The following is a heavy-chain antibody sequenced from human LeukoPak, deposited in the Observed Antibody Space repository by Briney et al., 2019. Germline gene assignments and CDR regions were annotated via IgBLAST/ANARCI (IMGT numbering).Heavy chain of an antibody. D-gene: IGHD4-17*01. Sequence: PSETLSLTCTVSGGSICGSYWSWIRQPPGKGLEWIAYMYNSGSTNYNPSLKSRVTISIDTSKNQFSLKLSSLTAADTAIYYCARGIESYGDYGYWGQGILVTVSS. CDR2: MYNSGST. CDR3: ARGIESYGDYGY. V-gene: IGHV4-59*01. CDR1: GGSICGSY. J-gene: IGHJ4*02.